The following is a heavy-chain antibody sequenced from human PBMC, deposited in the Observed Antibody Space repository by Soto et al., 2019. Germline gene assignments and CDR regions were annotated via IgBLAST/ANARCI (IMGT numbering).Heavy chain of an antibody. D-gene: IGHD2-21*02. CDR1: GGTFSSYA. J-gene: IGHJ6*02. Sequence: SVKVSCKASGGTFSSYAISWVRQAPGQGLEWMGGIIPIFGTANYAQKFQGRVTITADESTSTAYMELSSLRSEDTAVYYCARPGDSGFYGMDVWGQGTTVTVSS. CDR2: IIPIFGTA. CDR3: ARPGDSGFYGMDV. V-gene: IGHV1-69*13.